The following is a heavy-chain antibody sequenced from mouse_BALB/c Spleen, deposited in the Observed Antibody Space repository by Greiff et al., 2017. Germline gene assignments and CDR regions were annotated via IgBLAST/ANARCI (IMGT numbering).Heavy chain of an antibody. CDR2: IWAGGST. CDR3: AREKYGNTEGYFDV. Sequence: QVQLQQSGPGLVAPSQSLSITCTVSGFSLTSYGVHWVRQPPGKGLEWLGVIWAGGSTNYNSALMSRLSISKDNSKSQVFLKMNSLQTDDTAMYYCAREKYGNTEGYFDVWGAGTTVTVSS. J-gene: IGHJ1*01. D-gene: IGHD2-10*02. CDR1: GFSLTSYG. V-gene: IGHV2-9*02.